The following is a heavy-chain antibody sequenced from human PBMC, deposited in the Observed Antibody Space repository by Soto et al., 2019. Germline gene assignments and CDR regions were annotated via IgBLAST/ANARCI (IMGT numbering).Heavy chain of an antibody. Sequence: QVQLVQSGAEVKKPGASGKVSCKASGYTFTSYGISWVRQAPGQGLEWMGWISAYNGNRNDAQKLHGRDTMTTDTSTSTAYMELRSLRSDDTAVYYCARPLNYGDTLWVDYWGQRTLVTVSS. J-gene: IGHJ4*02. D-gene: IGHD4-17*01. CDR3: ARPLNYGDTLWVDY. CDR2: ISAYNGNR. CDR1: GYTFTSYG. V-gene: IGHV1-18*01.